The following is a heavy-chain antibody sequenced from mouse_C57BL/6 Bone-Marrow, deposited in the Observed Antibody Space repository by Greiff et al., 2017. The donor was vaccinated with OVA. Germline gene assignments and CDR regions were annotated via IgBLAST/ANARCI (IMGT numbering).Heavy chain of an antibody. CDR2: IWRGGST. CDR3: AKNDYGSSPYWYFDV. CDR1: GFSLTSYG. D-gene: IGHD1-1*01. J-gene: IGHJ1*03. V-gene: IGHV2-5*01. Sequence: QVQLQQSGPGLVQPSQSLSITCTVSGFSLTSYGVHWVRQSPGKGLEWLGVIWRGGSTDYNAAFMSRLSITKDNSKSQVFFKMNSLQADDTAIYYCAKNDYGSSPYWYFDVWGTGTTVTVSS.